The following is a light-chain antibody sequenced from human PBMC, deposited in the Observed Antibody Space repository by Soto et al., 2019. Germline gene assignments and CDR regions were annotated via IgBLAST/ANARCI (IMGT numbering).Light chain of an antibody. CDR2: NTS. J-gene: IGKJ4*01. Sequence: MTQSPATLSVSPGESVTISCRASQGIGDTLAWYQHKPGQTPSLLIYNTSTRATGVPARFSGSRSGPEFTLTVNSLQYEDFAIYYCQPYNNWPLTFGGGTKVEIK. CDR1: QGIGDT. V-gene: IGKV3-15*01. CDR3: QPYNNWPLT.